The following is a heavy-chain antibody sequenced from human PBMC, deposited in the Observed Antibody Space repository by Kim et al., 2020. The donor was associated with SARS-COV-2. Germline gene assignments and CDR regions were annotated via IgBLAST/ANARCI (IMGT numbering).Heavy chain of an antibody. Sequence: GGSLRLSCAASGFTFSDYYMTWIRQAPGKGLEWVSYISSSGSYVNYADSVEGRFTISRDNAKNSLYLQMSSLRAEDTALYYCARVPFGDLSAYYFDLWG. CDR2: ISSSGSYV. CDR1: GFTFSDYY. J-gene: IGHJ4*01. V-gene: IGHV3-11*01. D-gene: IGHD3-10*01. CDR3: ARVPFGDLSAYYFDL.